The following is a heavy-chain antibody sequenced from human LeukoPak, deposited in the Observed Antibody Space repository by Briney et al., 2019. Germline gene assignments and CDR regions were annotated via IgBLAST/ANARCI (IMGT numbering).Heavy chain of an antibody. D-gene: IGHD4-17*01. J-gene: IGHJ3*02. CDR3: ASSHLVYDYGDPDAFDI. CDR1: GGTFSSYA. CDR2: IIPIFGTA. V-gene: IGHV1-69*13. Sequence: SMKVSCKASGGTFSSYAISWVRQAPGQGLEWMGGIIPIFGTANYAQKSQGRVTITADESTSTAYMELSSLRSEDTAVYYCASSHLVYDYGDPDAFDIWGQGTMVTVSS.